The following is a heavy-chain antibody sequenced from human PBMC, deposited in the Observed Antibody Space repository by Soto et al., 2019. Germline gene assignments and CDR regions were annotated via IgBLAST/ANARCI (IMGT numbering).Heavy chain of an antibody. CDR3: GRVSHSSYGDDAFDI. Sequence: SVKSSCKASGGTFSSYAIRWVRQAPGQGLEWMGGIIPIFGTANYAQKFQGRVTITADESTSTAYMELSSLRSEDTAVYYCGRVSHSSYGDDAFDIWGQGTMVTVSS. CDR1: GGTFSSYA. CDR2: IIPIFGTA. D-gene: IGHD6-19*01. V-gene: IGHV1-69*13. J-gene: IGHJ3*02.